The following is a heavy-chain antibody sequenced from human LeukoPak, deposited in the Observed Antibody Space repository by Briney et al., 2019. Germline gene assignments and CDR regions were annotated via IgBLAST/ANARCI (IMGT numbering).Heavy chain of an antibody. CDR3: AKDSTRYDFWSGYYLSESSKFDY. Sequence: PGGSLRLSCAASGFTFSSYGMHWVRQAPGKGLEWVAVISYDGSNKYYADSVKGRFTISRDNSKNTLYLQMNSLRAEDTAVYYCAKDSTRYDFWSGYYLSESSKFDYWGQGTLVTVSS. CDR2: ISYDGSNK. V-gene: IGHV3-30*18. D-gene: IGHD3-3*01. J-gene: IGHJ4*02. CDR1: GFTFSSYG.